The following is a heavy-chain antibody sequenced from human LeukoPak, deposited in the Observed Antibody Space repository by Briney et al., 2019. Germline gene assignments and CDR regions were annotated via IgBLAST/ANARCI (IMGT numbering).Heavy chain of an antibody. CDR1: GFTFNSYW. V-gene: IGHV3-7*01. CDR3: ARMGSSSSSY. D-gene: IGHD6-6*01. Sequence: PGGSLSLSCAASGFTFNSYWMTWVRQAPRKGLEWVANIKQDGSEKYYVDSVKGRFTISRDNAKNSLYLQMNSLRAEDTAVYYCARMGSSSSSYWGQGTLVTVSS. J-gene: IGHJ4*02. CDR2: IKQDGSEK.